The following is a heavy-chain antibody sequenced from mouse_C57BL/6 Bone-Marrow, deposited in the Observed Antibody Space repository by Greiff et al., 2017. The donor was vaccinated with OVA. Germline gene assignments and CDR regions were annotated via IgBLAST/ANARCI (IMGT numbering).Heavy chain of an antibody. J-gene: IGHJ4*01. D-gene: IGHD2-5*01. Sequence: EVKVVESGGGLVQSGRSLRLSCATSGFTFSDFYMEWVRQAPGKGLEWIAASRNKANDYTTEYSASVKGRFIVSRDTSQSILYLQMNALRAEDTAMYYCARDDSNYGMDYWGQGTSVTVSS. CDR3: ARDDSNYGMDY. CDR1: GFTFSDFY. CDR2: SRNKANDYTT. V-gene: IGHV7-1*01.